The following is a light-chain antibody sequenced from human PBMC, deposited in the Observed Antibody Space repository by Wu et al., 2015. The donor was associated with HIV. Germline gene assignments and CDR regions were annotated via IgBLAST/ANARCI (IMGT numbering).Light chain of an antibody. CDR1: QSVSSN. V-gene: IGKV3-15*01. CDR3: QQYNNWPPYS. CDR2: GAS. J-gene: IGKJ2*03. Sequence: EIVMTQSPATLSVSPGERATLSCRASQSVSSNLAWYQQKPGQAPRFLIYGASTRATGIPARFSGSGSGTECTLTISSLQSEDFAVYYCQQYNNWPPYSFGQGTKLEIK.